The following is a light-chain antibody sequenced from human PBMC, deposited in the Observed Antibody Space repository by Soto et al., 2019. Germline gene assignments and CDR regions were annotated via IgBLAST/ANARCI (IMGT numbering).Light chain of an antibody. Sequence: DIQMTQYPSTLSASVGDRVTITCRASQSISSWLAWYQQKPGKAPKLLIYDASSLESGVPSRFSGSGSGTEFTLTISSLQPDDFATYYCQQYNSYSKTFGQGTRWIS. J-gene: IGKJ1*01. CDR2: DAS. CDR1: QSISSW. CDR3: QQYNSYSKT. V-gene: IGKV1-5*01.